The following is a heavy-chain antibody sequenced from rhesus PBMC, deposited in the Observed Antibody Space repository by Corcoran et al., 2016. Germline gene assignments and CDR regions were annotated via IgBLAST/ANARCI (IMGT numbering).Heavy chain of an antibody. CDR1: SASINTNW. J-gene: IGHJ1*01. CDR3: ARDGSGYDPAHI. Sequence: QVQLRESGPGLVKPSETLSLICTVSSASINTNWWTWIRQPPGKGLEWRREISGKSWNTTMNPSLKRRVTSSKDASKDQFSLKVASVTAADSAVYYCARDGSGYDPAHIWGQGALVTVFS. D-gene: IGHD4-29*01. V-gene: IGHV4-80*01. CDR2: ISGKSWNT.